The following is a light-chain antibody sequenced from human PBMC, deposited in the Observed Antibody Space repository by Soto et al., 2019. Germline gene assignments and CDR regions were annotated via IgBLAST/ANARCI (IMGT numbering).Light chain of an antibody. CDR1: QSVSSN. Sequence: EIVMTQSPATLSVSPGERATLSCRASQSVSSNLAWYQQKPGQAPRLLIYGASTRATGIPARFSGSGSGTEFTLTLSSLKSEDFAVYYCQQYNNWPLTFGQGTKVEIK. CDR3: QQYNNWPLT. J-gene: IGKJ1*01. V-gene: IGKV3-15*01. CDR2: GAS.